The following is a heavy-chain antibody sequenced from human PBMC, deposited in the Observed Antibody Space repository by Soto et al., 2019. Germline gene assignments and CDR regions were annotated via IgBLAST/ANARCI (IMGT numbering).Heavy chain of an antibody. Sequence: EVQLLESGGGLVQPGGSLRLSCAASGFTFSSYAMSWVRQAPGKGLEWVSAISGSGGSTYYADSVKGRFTISRDNSKNTLYLQMNSLRAEDTAVYYCAKVKGDDSSGYSFDYWGQGTLVTVPS. CDR2: ISGSGGST. J-gene: IGHJ4*02. CDR1: GFTFSSYA. D-gene: IGHD3-22*01. V-gene: IGHV3-23*01. CDR3: AKVKGDDSSGYSFDY.